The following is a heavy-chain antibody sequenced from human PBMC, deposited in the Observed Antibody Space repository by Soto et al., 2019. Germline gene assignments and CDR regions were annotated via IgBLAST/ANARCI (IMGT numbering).Heavy chain of an antibody. V-gene: IGHV1-18*01. CDR3: ARGGYYDSSGSRNYHYYGMNV. CDR2: ISPYDGNT. Sequence: QVQLEQSGGEVKKPGASVKVSCKASGYTFSSYGINWVRQAPGQGLEWLGWISPYDGNTKYAQILQGRVSMTTDTSTKTAYMEVRSLRSDDTAVYYCARGGYYDSSGSRNYHYYGMNVWGQGTTVTVSS. J-gene: IGHJ6*02. CDR1: GYTFSSYG. D-gene: IGHD3-22*01.